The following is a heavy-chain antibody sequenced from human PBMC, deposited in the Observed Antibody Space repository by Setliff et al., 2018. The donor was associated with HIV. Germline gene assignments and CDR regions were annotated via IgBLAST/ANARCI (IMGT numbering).Heavy chain of an antibody. CDR1: GGSISSSSYY. Sequence: PSETLSLTCTVSGGSISSSSYYWGWIRQPPGKGLEWIGSIYHSGSTYYNPSLKSRVTISVDTSKNQFSVKLTSVTAADTAVYYCARVRLELRQYWFDSWGQGSPVTVSS. V-gene: IGHV4-39*07. CDR2: IYHSGST. CDR3: ARVRLELRQYWFDS. D-gene: IGHD1-7*01. J-gene: IGHJ5*01.